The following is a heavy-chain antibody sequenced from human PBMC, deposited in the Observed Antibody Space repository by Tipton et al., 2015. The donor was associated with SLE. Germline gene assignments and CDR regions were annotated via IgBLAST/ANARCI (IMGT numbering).Heavy chain of an antibody. CDR1: GFTFNNCG. Sequence: SLRLSCAASGFTFNNCGMYWVRQAPGKGLEWLAIIWYDGSNKFYAGSVKGRFTISRDNSKNTLYLQMNSLRAEDTAVYYCARVPNWGSGRDAFDIWGQGTMVSVSS. V-gene: IGHV3-33*07. J-gene: IGHJ3*02. D-gene: IGHD7-27*01. CDR2: IWYDGSNK. CDR3: ARVPNWGSGRDAFDI.